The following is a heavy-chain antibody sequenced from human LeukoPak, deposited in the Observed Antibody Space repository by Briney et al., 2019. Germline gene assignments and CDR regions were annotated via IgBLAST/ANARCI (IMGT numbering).Heavy chain of an antibody. V-gene: IGHV3-74*01. CDR1: GFSFSTYW. D-gene: IGHD6-19*01. J-gene: IGHJ4*02. CDR3: VPGLAH. Sequence: GGSLRLSCAASGFSFSTYWMHWVRQAPGKGLVWVSQINSDGSRIIYADSVKGRFTISRDNAKNTVYLQMNSLRADDTTVYYCVPGLAHWGQGTLVTVSS. CDR2: INSDGSRI.